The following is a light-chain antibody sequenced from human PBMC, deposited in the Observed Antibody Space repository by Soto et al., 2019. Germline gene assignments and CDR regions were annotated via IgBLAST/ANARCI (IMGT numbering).Light chain of an antibody. CDR1: HSISSS. J-gene: IGKJ4*01. V-gene: IGKV1-9*01. Sequence: EIQMTQSPSTLSATLGDRVTITLRASHSISSSLAWYQQKPGKAPKLLIYAASSLQSGVPSRFSGSGSGTEFTLTISSLQSEDFAVYYCQQYNSWPLTFGGGTKVDIK. CDR3: QQYNSWPLT. CDR2: AAS.